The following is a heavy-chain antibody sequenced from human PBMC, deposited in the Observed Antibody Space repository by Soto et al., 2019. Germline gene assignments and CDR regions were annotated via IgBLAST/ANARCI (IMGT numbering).Heavy chain of an antibody. D-gene: IGHD1-26*01. Sequence: SETLSLTCIVSGASISTGGYSWSWIRQPPGKGPEWIGYIYESGRTYNKPSLKSRASISMDKSRNQFSVRLTSVTAADTAVYFCARGDRYSGSFSDYFDPWGQGTLVTVSS. CDR2: IYESGRT. CDR3: ARGDRYSGSFSDYFDP. V-gene: IGHV4-30-2*01. J-gene: IGHJ5*02. CDR1: GASISTGGYS.